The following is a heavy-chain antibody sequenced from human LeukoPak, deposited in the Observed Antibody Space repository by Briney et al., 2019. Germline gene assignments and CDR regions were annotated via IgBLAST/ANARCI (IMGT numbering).Heavy chain of an antibody. D-gene: IGHD2-2*02. CDR1: GYSFTSYW. Sequence: GESLKISRKGSGYSFTSYWISWVRQMPGKGLEWVGRIDPSDSYTNYSPSFQGHVTISADKSISTAYLQWSSLKASDTAMYYCARAGSTSCYKCWFDPWGQGTLVTVSS. CDR2: IDPSDSYT. V-gene: IGHV5-10-1*01. CDR3: ARAGSTSCYKCWFDP. J-gene: IGHJ5*02.